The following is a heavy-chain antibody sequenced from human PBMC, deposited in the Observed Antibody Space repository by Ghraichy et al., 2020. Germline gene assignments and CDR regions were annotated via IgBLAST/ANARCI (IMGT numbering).Heavy chain of an antibody. V-gene: IGHV4-59*01. CDR1: GGSISSYY. J-gene: IGHJ6*02. D-gene: IGHD2-2*01. CDR3: ARAGGQLEYYYYYGMDV. Sequence: SETLSLTCTVSGGSISSYYWSWIRQPPGKGLEWIGYIYYSGSTNYNPSLKSRVTISVDTSKNQFSLKLSSVTAADTAVYYCARAGGQLEYYYYYGMDVWGQGPAVTVSS. CDR2: IYYSGST.